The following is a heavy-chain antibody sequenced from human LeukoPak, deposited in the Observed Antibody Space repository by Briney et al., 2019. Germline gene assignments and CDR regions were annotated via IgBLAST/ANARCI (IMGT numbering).Heavy chain of an antibody. V-gene: IGHV3-23*01. CDR1: GFTFSSYA. Sequence: GGSLRLSCAASGFTFSSYAMSWVRQAPGKGLEWVSAISGSGGSTYYADSVKGRFTISRDNSKNTLYLQMNSLRAEDTAVYYCAKGTSGWYVGYYFDYWGQGTQVTVSS. J-gene: IGHJ4*02. D-gene: IGHD6-19*01. CDR3: AKGTSGWYVGYYFDY. CDR2: ISGSGGST.